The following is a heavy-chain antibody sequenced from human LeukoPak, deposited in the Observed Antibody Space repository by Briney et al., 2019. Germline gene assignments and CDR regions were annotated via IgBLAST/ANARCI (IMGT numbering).Heavy chain of an antibody. CDR2: ISGGGDIT. D-gene: IGHD2-2*01. CDR3: GREVPAVDY. V-gene: IGHV3-23*01. Sequence: GGSLRLSCAASGFTFSSYAMTWVRQDPGKGLEWVSVISGGGDITYYRDSAKGRFTISRDNSKNTVYLQMNSLRAEDTAVYYCGREVPAVDYWGQGTLVTVSS. J-gene: IGHJ4*02. CDR1: GFTFSSYA.